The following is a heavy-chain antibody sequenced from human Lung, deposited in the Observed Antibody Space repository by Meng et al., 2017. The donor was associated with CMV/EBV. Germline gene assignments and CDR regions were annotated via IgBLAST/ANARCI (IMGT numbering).Heavy chain of an antibody. V-gene: IGHV4-4*02. Sequence: QWQLRESGPALVKPSETLSLPCAVPGDSITNHNWWAWVRQPPGKGLEWIGEIPHRGSSAYNPSLKSRVSMSIDKSKNQFSLKLTSVTAADTAVYHCLRRSGGSVWGQGTLVTVSS. CDR2: IPHRGSS. CDR3: LRRSGGSV. D-gene: IGHD3-10*01. CDR1: GDSITNHNW. J-gene: IGHJ1*01.